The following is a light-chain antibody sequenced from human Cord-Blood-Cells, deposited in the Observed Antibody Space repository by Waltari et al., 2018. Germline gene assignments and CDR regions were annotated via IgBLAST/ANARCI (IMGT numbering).Light chain of an antibody. J-gene: IGKJ2*01. CDR2: AAS. CDR1: QSISSY. Sequence: DIQMTQSPSSLYASVGDRVTITCRASQSISSYLNWYQRKPGKAPKHLIYAASSLQIGVPSRFSGSGSGTDFTLTISSLQPEDFATYYCQQSYSTPYTFGQGTKLEIK. V-gene: IGKV1-39*01. CDR3: QQSYSTPYT.